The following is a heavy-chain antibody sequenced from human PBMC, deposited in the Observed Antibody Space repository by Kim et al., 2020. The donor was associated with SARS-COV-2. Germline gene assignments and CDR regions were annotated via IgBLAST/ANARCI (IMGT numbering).Heavy chain of an antibody. V-gene: IGHV3-73*01. CDR2: IKNKVNDYAT. CDR1: GFSFSGSA. J-gene: IGHJ2*01. Sequence: GGSLRLSCAASGFSFSGSAIHWVRQASGKGLEWVARIKNKVNDYATAYVASVKGRFTIFRDDSQSTAYLQMNSLQTDDTAVYYCTRYSSTADWVFDLWGRGTLVTVSS. D-gene: IGHD2-15*01. CDR3: TRYSSTADWVFDL.